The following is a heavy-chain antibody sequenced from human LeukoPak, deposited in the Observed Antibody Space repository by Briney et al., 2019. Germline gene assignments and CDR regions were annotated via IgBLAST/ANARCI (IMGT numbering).Heavy chain of an antibody. CDR1: GFTFSSYA. D-gene: IGHD3-22*01. J-gene: IGHJ1*01. Sequence: GGSLRLSCAASGFTFSSYAMSWVRQAPGKGLEWVAVISYDGSNKYYADSVKGRFTISRDNSKNTLYLQMNSLRTEDTAIYYCAKEDVVVITIRYFQHWGQGTLVTVSS. V-gene: IGHV3-30*18. CDR3: AKEDVVVITIRYFQH. CDR2: ISYDGSNK.